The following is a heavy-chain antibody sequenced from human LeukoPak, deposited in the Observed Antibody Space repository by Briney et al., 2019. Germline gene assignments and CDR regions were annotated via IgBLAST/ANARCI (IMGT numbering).Heavy chain of an antibody. J-gene: IGHJ4*02. CDR2: FYPEDGET. D-gene: IGHD3-9*01. CDR3: ATERADYDILTGYRRAVY. Sequence: ASVKVSCKVSGYTLTELSMHWVRQAPGKGLEWVGGFYPEDGETIYAQKFQGRVTMTEDTSTDTAYMELSSLRSEDTAVYYCATERADYDILTGYRRAVYWGQGTLVTVSS. V-gene: IGHV1-24*01. CDR1: GYTLTELS.